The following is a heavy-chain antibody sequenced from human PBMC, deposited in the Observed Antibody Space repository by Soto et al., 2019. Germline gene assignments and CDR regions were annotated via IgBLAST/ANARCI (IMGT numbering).Heavy chain of an antibody. D-gene: IGHD1-1*01. CDR3: ARDNYWNDIFDY. CDR2: INADNGHT. J-gene: IGHJ4*01. CDR1: GYTFTSYA. Sequence: ASVNVSCKASGYTFTSYAMHWVRQAPGQRLEWMGWINADNGHTKYTQKFQGRVTITRDTSASTAYMELSSLRSEDTAVYYCARDNYWNDIFDYWGQGTLVTVSS. V-gene: IGHV1-3*01.